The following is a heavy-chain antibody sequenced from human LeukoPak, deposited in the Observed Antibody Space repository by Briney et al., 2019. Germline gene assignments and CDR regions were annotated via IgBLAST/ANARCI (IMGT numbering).Heavy chain of an antibody. Sequence: SETLSLTCTVSGGSISSSSYYWGWIRQPPGKGLEWIGSIYYSGSTYYSPSLKSRVTISVDTSKNQFSLKLSSVTAADTAVYYCARLRYYDSSGPFDYWGQGTLVTVSS. CDR1: GGSISSSSYY. V-gene: IGHV4-39*01. D-gene: IGHD3-22*01. CDR3: ARLRYYDSSGPFDY. CDR2: IYYSGST. J-gene: IGHJ4*02.